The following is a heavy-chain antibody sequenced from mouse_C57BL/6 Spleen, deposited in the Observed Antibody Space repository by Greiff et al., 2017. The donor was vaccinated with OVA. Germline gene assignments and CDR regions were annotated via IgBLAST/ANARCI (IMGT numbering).Heavy chain of an antibody. D-gene: IGHD1-1*01. CDR1: GFTFSSYG. CDR2: ISSGGSYT. J-gene: IGHJ4*01. Sequence: EVQRVESGGDLVKPGGSLKLSCAASGFTFSSYGMSWVRQTPDKRLEWVATISSGGSYTYSPDSVKGRFTISRDNAKNTLYLQMSSLKSEDTAMYYCASSSSYAMDYWGQGTSVTVSS. V-gene: IGHV5-6*01. CDR3: ASSSSYAMDY.